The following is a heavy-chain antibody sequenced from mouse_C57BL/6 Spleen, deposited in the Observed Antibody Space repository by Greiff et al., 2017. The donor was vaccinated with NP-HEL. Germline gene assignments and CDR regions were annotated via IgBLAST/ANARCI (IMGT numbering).Heavy chain of an antibody. D-gene: IGHD1-1*01. CDR3: ARGVPTVVAHYYAMDY. CDR2: ILPGSGST. CDR1: GYTFTGYW. Sequence: QVQLQQSGAELMKPGASVKLSCKATGYTFTGYWIEWVKQRPGHGLEWIGEILPGSGSTNYNEKFKGKATFTADTSSNTAYMQLSSLTTEDSAIYYCARGVPTVVAHYYAMDYWGQGTSVTVSS. J-gene: IGHJ4*01. V-gene: IGHV1-9*01.